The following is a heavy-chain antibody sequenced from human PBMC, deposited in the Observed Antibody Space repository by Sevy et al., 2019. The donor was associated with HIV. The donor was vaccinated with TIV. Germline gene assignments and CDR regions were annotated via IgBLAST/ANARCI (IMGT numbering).Heavy chain of an antibody. D-gene: IGHD1-26*01. V-gene: IGHV3-30*18. CDR1: GFSFSGYA. CDR3: AKEGAYSYTTYFDY. Sequence: GGSLRLSCAASGFSFSGYAIHWVRQAPGKGLEWVAVISFDGSNKYYADSVKGRFTISRDNSKNTLFLPMNSLRAEDTAVYYCAKEGAYSYTTYFDYWGQGTVVTVSS. J-gene: IGHJ4*02. CDR2: ISFDGSNK.